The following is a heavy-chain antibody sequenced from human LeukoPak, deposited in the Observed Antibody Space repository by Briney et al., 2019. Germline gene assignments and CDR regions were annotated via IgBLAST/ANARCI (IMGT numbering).Heavy chain of an antibody. D-gene: IGHD6-13*01. Sequence: PGRSLRLSCAASGFTFSSYGMHWVRQAPGKGLGWVAVISYDGSNKYYADSVKGRFTISRDNSKNTLYLQMNSLRAEDTAVYYCAKEGGYSSSWSLPYYGMDVWGQGTTVTVSS. CDR3: AKEGGYSSSWSLPYYGMDV. V-gene: IGHV3-30*18. CDR1: GFTFSSYG. CDR2: ISYDGSNK. J-gene: IGHJ6*02.